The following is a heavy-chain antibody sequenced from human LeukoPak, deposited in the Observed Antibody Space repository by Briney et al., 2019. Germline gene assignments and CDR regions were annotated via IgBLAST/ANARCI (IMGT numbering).Heavy chain of an antibody. D-gene: IGHD6-13*01. CDR1: GGSISSSSYY. J-gene: IGHJ5*02. Sequence: YPSETLSLTCTVSGGSISSSSYYWGWIRQPPGKGLEWIGSIHYSGSTYYNPSLKSRVTISVDTSKNQFSLKLSSVTAADTAVYYCARGVVAAAGFNWVDPWGQGTLVTVSS. CDR2: IHYSGST. CDR3: ARGVVAAAGFNWVDP. V-gene: IGHV4-39*01.